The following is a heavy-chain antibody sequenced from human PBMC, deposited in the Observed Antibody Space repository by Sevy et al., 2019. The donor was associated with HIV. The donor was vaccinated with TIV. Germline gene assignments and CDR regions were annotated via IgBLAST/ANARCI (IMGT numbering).Heavy chain of an antibody. Sequence: SETLSLTCTVSGGPISSYYWSWIRQPPVKKLEWIGYIHYSGSTKYNPSLNSRVTMSVDTSKNQFSLKLTSVTAADTAVYYCARAPPVRSGDDSLNWFDPWGQGTLVTVSS. CDR1: GGPISSYY. CDR2: IHYSGST. CDR3: ARAPPVRSGDDSLNWFDP. J-gene: IGHJ5*02. D-gene: IGHD5-12*01. V-gene: IGHV4-59*01.